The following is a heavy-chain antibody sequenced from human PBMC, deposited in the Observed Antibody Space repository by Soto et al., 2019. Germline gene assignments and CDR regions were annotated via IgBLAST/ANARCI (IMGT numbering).Heavy chain of an antibody. Sequence: EVQLVESGGGLVQPGGSLRLSCAASGFTVSSNYMSWVRQAPGKGLEWVSVIYSGGSTYYADSVKGRFTISRDNSKNTLYLQMNSLRAEDTAVYYCAREAGIAVAGDAFDIWGQGTMVTVSS. CDR1: GFTVSSNY. V-gene: IGHV3-66*01. J-gene: IGHJ3*02. D-gene: IGHD6-19*01. CDR3: AREAGIAVAGDAFDI. CDR2: IYSGGST.